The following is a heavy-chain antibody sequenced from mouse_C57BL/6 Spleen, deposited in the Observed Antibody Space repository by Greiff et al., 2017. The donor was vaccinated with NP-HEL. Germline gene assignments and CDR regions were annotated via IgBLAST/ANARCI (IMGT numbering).Heavy chain of an antibody. D-gene: IGHD3-2*02. CDR1: GYTFTSYW. Sequence: QVQLQQPGAELVMPGASVKLSCKASGYTFTSYWMHWVKQRPGQGLEWIGEIDPSDSYTNYNQKFKGKSTLTVDKSSSTAYMQLSSLTSEDSAVYYCARTLRQLRLAWFAYWGQGNLVTVSA. CDR3: ARTLRQLRLAWFAY. CDR2: IDPSDSYT. V-gene: IGHV1-69*01. J-gene: IGHJ3*01.